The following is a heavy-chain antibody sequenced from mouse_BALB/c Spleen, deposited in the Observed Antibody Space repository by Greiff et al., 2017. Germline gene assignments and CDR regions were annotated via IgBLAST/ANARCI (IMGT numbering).Heavy chain of an antibody. CDR1: GYSFTGYY. CDR3: ARKEVNWDYFDY. V-gene: IGHV1S34*01. D-gene: IGHD4-1*02. CDR2: ISCYNGAT. Sequence: LVKTGASVKISCKASGYSFTGYYMHWVKQSHGKSLEWIGYISCYNGATSYNQKFKGKATFTVDTSSSTAYMQFNSLTSEDSAVYYCARKEVNWDYFDYWGQGTTLTVSS. J-gene: IGHJ2*01.